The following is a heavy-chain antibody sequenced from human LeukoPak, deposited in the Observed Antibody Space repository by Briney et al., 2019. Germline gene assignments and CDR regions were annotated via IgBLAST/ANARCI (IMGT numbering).Heavy chain of an antibody. Sequence: SQTLSLTCTVSGGSISSGGYYWSWSRQHPGKGLEWIVYIYYSGSTYYNPSLKSRVTISVDTSKNQFSLKLTSVTAADTAVYYCARGVLPAPNWFDPWGQGTLVTVSS. D-gene: IGHD2-2*01. V-gene: IGHV4-31*03. CDR1: GGSISSGGYY. CDR2: IYYSGST. J-gene: IGHJ5*02. CDR3: ARGVLPAPNWFDP.